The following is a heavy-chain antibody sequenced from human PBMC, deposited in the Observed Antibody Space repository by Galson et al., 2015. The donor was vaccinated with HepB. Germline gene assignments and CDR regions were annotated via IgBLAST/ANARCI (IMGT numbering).Heavy chain of an antibody. Sequence: SLRLSCAASGFTFSSYSMNWVRQAPGKGLEWVSYISSSSSTIYYADSVKGRFTISRDNAKNSLYLQMNSLRADDKAVYYCAREPPGCSSSSCYLPNPFYYYYGMDVWGQGTTVTVSS. D-gene: IGHD2-2*01. CDR3: AREPPGCSSSSCYLPNPFYYYYGMDV. J-gene: IGHJ6*02. CDR2: ISSSSSTI. V-gene: IGHV3-48*01. CDR1: GFTFSSYS.